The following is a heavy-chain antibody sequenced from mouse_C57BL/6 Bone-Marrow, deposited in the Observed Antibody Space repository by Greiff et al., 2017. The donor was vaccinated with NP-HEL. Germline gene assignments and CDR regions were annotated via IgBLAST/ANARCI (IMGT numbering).Heavy chain of an antibody. V-gene: IGHV1-80*01. CDR3: ARGAY. Sequence: QVQLQQSGAELVKPGASVKISCKASGYEFSNYWMNWVKQRPGKGLEWIGQIYPGDGDTNYNGKFKVKATLTADKSSSTAYMQLSRLASEDAAVYFCARGAYWGKGTLVTVSA. J-gene: IGHJ3*01. CDR1: GYEFSNYW. CDR2: IYPGDGDT.